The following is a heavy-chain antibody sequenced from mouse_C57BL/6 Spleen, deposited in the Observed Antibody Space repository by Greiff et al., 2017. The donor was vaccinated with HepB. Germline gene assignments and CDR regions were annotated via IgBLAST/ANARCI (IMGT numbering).Heavy chain of an antibody. D-gene: IGHD3-2*02. Sequence: EVQLQQSGGGLVKPGGSLKLSCAASGFTFSSYAMSWVRQTPEKRLEWVATISDGGSYTYYPDNVKGRFTISRDNAKNNLYLQMSHLKSEDTAMYYCARDKDSSGYKYYFDYWGQGTTLTVSS. CDR1: GFTFSSYA. CDR2: ISDGGSYT. V-gene: IGHV5-4*01. CDR3: ARDKDSSGYKYYFDY. J-gene: IGHJ2*01.